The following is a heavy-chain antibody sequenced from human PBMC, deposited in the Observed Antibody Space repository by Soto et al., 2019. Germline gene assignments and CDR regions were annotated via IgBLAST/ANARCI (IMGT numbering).Heavy chain of an antibody. V-gene: IGHV1-69*01. J-gene: IGHJ6*02. CDR2: IIPIFGTA. CDR1: GGTFSSYA. Sequence: QVPLVQSGAEVKKPGSSVKVSCKASGGTFSSYAISWVRQAPGQGLEWMGGIIPIFGTANYAQKFQGRVTITADESTSTAYMELSSLRSEDTAVYYCARSGGYDILTGPGYYYGMDVWGQGTTVTVSS. D-gene: IGHD3-9*01. CDR3: ARSGGYDILTGPGYYYGMDV.